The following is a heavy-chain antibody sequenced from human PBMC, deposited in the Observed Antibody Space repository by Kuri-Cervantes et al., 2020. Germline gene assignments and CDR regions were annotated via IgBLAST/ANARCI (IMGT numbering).Heavy chain of an antibody. CDR3: AREYSSGWYFDD. Sequence: GESLKISCAASGFIFSSYGMHWVRQAPGKGLEWVAVIWYDGSSKYSADSVKGRFTISRDNSKNTLYLQMNSLRAEDTAVYYCAREYSSGWYFDDWGQGTLVTAPQ. V-gene: IGHV3-33*01. D-gene: IGHD6-19*01. CDR1: GFIFSSYG. J-gene: IGHJ4*02. CDR2: IWYDGSSK.